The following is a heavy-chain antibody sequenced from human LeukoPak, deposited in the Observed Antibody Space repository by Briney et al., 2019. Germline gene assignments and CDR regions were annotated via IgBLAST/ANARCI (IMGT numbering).Heavy chain of an antibody. J-gene: IGHJ3*02. D-gene: IGHD6-19*01. Sequence: GRSLRLSCAASGFTFSSYGMHWVRQAPGKGLERVAVIWYDGSNKYYADSVKGRFTISRDNSKNMLYLQMNSLRAEDTAVYYCARDIAVGVRSGAFDIWGQGTMVTVSS. CDR3: ARDIAVGVRSGAFDI. CDR2: IWYDGSNK. CDR1: GFTFSSYG. V-gene: IGHV3-33*01.